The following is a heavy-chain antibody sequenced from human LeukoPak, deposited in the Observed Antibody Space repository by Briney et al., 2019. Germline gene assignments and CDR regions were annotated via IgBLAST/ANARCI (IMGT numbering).Heavy chain of an antibody. V-gene: IGHV1-2*02. J-gene: IGHJ3*01. CDR2: INPNSGGT. Sequence: VASVKVSCKASGYTFTAYYVHWVRQAPGQGLEWMGRINPNSGGTNYAQRFDGRVTMTRDTSISTAYMELSRLRSDDTAVYYCASVRSKAAADDAFDLWGQGTMVTVSS. CDR1: GYTFTAYY. D-gene: IGHD6-13*01. CDR3: ASVRSKAAADDAFDL.